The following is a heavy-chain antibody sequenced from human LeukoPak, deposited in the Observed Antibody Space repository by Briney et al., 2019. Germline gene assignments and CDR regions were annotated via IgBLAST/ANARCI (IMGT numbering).Heavy chain of an antibody. Sequence: GGSLRLSCAASGFTFSSYGIHWVRQAPGKGLEWVAVISSDGSNKYYADSVKGRFAISRDNSKNTLYLQMNSLRAEDTAVHYCAKGGSSGWFDYFDYWGQGTLVTVSS. J-gene: IGHJ4*02. CDR3: AKGGSSGWFDYFDY. CDR2: ISSDGSNK. D-gene: IGHD6-19*01. CDR1: GFTFSSYG. V-gene: IGHV3-30*18.